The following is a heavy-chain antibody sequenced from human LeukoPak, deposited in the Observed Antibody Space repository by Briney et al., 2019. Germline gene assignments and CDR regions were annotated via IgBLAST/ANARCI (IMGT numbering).Heavy chain of an antibody. D-gene: IGHD6-13*01. J-gene: IGHJ4*02. CDR1: GSTFDDYG. CDR2: ISWNSAGV. CDR3: AKDYGYSSSWYDY. V-gene: IGHV3-9*01. Sequence: GGSLRLSCEASGSTFDDYGMHWVRQAPGKGLEWVSSISWNSAGVGYVDSAKGRFTISRDNAKKTLYLQMNSLRAEDTALYYCAKDYGYSSSWYDYWGQGTLVTVSS.